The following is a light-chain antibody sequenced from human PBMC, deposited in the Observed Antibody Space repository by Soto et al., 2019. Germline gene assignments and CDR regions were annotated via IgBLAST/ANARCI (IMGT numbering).Light chain of an antibody. V-gene: IGKV1-5*01. CDR3: QQYNSSSWT. Sequence: DIQMTQSPSTLSASVGDRVTITCRASQSISSWLVWYQQKPGKAPKLLIYDASSLESGVPSRFSGSGSGTEFTLTISSLQPDDFATYYCQQYNSSSWTFGQGTKVEIK. J-gene: IGKJ1*01. CDR1: QSISSW. CDR2: DAS.